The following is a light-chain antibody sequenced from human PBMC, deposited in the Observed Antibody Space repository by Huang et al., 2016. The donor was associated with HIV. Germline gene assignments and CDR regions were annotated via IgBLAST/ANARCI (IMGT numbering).Light chain of an antibody. J-gene: IGKJ1*01. V-gene: IGKV1-39*01. CDR2: AAS. CDR1: QSISSY. CDR3: QQSYSTPRT. Sequence: DIQMTQSPSSLSASVGDSVTLTCRASQSISSYLNWYQQKPGKAPKLLIYAASSLLSGVPSRFSGSGSGTDFALTISSLQPEDFATYYCQQSYSTPRTFGQGTKVEIK.